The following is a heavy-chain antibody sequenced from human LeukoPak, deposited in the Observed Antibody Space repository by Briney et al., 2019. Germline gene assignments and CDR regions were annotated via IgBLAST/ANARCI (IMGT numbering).Heavy chain of an antibody. CDR2: IYNSGST. CDR1: GDSISIYY. Sequence: SETLSLTCSVSGDSISIYYWSWIRQPPGKGLEWIGYIYNSGSTNYNPSLKSRVTISVDTSKNQFSLKLTSVTAADTAVYYCARDLSSIAARPNPWFDYWGQGTLVTVSS. V-gene: IGHV4-59*01. CDR3: ARDLSSIAARPNPWFDY. J-gene: IGHJ4*02. D-gene: IGHD6-6*01.